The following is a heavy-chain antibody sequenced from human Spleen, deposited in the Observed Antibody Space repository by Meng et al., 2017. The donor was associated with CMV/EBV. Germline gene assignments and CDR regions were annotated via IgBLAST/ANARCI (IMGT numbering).Heavy chain of an antibody. CDR3: AKDDSAYFDFRSGYSTPPDY. J-gene: IGHJ4*02. D-gene: IGHD3-3*01. CDR1: SYG. V-gene: IGHV3-30*02. Sequence: SYGMQWVRQAPGKGLEWVAFIRYDGSNKYYVDSVKGRFTISRDNSKNMLYLQMNSLRVADTAAYYCAKDDSAYFDFRSGYSTPPDYWGQGTLVTVSS. CDR2: IRYDGSNK.